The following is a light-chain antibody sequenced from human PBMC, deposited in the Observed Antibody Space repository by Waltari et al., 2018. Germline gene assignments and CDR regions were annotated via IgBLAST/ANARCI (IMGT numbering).Light chain of an antibody. CDR3: QQSYSPLT. CDR1: QSTSTY. CDR2: AAS. J-gene: IGKJ4*01. Sequence: DFQMTQSPSSLSASVGERVTITCRASQSTSTYLTWYQQKHGKAPNLLIYAASSLQSVVPSRFSGSGSGTDFTLTISSLQPEDFATYYCQQSYSPLTFGGGTKVEIK. V-gene: IGKV1-39*01.